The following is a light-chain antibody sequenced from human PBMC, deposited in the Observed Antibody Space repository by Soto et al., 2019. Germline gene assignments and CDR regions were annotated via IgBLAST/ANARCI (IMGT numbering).Light chain of an antibody. V-gene: IGKV1-39*01. CDR1: QSVFNY. CDR2: DAS. CDR3: HQSYSTPLS. Sequence: DVQMTQSPPSLSASVGDTVTITCRASQSVFNYLNWYQQRPGKGPKLLIYDASSLHSGVPSRFSGSGYGTDFTLTISSVQPEDSATYYCHQSYSTPLSFGGGISVELK. J-gene: IGKJ4*01.